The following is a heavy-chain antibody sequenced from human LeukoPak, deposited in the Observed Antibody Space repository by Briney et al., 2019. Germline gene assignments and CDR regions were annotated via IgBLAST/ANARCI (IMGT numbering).Heavy chain of an antibody. V-gene: IGHV4-61*02. CDR3: ARDVGFWSGYYLDY. Sequence: SETLSLTCTVSGGSISSGNYYWTWIRQPAGKGLEWIGRIYTSGSTDYNPSLKSRVTISLDTSKNQVSLEVISVTAADTAMYYCARDVGFWSGYYLDYWGQGTLVTVSS. CDR2: IYTSGST. D-gene: IGHD3-3*01. CDR1: GGSISSGNYY. J-gene: IGHJ4*02.